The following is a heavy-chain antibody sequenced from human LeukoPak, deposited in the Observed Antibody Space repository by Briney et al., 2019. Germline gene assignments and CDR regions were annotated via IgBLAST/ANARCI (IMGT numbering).Heavy chain of an antibody. V-gene: IGHV4-4*02. D-gene: IGHD3-3*01. CDR1: GGSISSSNW. CDR3: ARMNYDFWSGSTG. J-gene: IGHJ4*02. Sequence: PSETLSLTCAVSGGSISSSNWWSWVRQPPGKGLEWIGEIYHSGSTNYNPSLKSRVTISVDKSENQFSLKLSSVTAADTAVYYCARMNYDFWSGSTGWGQGTLVTVSS. CDR2: IYHSGST.